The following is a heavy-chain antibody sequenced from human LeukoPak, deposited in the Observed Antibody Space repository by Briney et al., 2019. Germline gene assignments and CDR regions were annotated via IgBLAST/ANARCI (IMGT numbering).Heavy chain of an antibody. Sequence: GGSLRLSXAASGFTFSSYAMSWVRQTPGKGLEWVSAITGGGGNTYYADSVKGRFTISRDNSKNTLYLQMNSLRVEDTAVYYCAKGDYYDGSGYISTFDYWGQGTLVTVSS. CDR3: AKGDYYDGSGYISTFDY. J-gene: IGHJ4*02. CDR1: GFTFSSYA. CDR2: ITGGGGNT. V-gene: IGHV3-23*01. D-gene: IGHD3-22*01.